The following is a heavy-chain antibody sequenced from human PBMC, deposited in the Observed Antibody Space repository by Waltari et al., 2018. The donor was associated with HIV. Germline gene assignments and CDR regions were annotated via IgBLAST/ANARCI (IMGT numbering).Heavy chain of an antibody. Sequence: QVQLVESGGGVVQPGTSLTLSRAVSGFTSSXXXXHGVRQSTGKGLEWLAVFWSDGAEISYADSVKGRFTVSKDSSQKTLYLHLTSLRAEDTALYYCARGYSSSRWIPLYHWGRGTLVTVSS. D-gene: IGHD6-6*01. V-gene: IGHV3-33*01. J-gene: IGHJ4*02. CDR1: GFTSSXXX. CDR2: FWSDGAEI. CDR3: ARGYSSSRWIPLYH.